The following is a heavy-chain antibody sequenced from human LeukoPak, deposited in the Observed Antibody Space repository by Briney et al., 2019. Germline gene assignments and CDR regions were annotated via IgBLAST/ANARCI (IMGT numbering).Heavy chain of an antibody. CDR1: SGSISNGDYY. J-gene: IGHJ4*02. V-gene: IGHV4-30-4*01. CDR3: ARTPRYDSSGSPLDY. CDR2: IYYSGST. D-gene: IGHD3-22*01. Sequence: QTLSLTSTLTSGSISNGDYYCSWILHPPKKGLEWIGYIYYSGSTYYNPSLKSRVTISVDTSKNQFSLKLSSVTAADTAVYYCARTPRYDSSGSPLDYWGQGTLVTVSS.